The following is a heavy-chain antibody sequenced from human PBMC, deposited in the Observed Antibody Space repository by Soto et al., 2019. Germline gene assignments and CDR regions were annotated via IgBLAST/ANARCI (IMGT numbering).Heavy chain of an antibody. CDR2: IIPIFGTA. V-gene: IGHV1-69*06. CDR3: ALDGRPDYYDSRGYNDY. J-gene: IGHJ4*02. D-gene: IGHD3-22*01. CDR1: GCTFSSYA. Sequence: SVKVSCKASGCTFSSYAISWVRQAPGQGLEWMGGIIPIFGTANYAQKFQGRVTITADKSTSTAYMELSSLRSEDTAVYYCALDGRPDYYDSRGYNDYWGQGTLVTVSS.